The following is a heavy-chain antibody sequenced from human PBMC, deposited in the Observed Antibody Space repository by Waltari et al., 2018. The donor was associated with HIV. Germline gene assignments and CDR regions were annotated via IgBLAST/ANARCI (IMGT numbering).Heavy chain of an antibody. CDR1: GLGFSSYP. Sequence: VLLLESGAGLVQSGGSLTLSCAASGLGFSSYPQLWVRQGPGKGLEWVSAIGGGGDRSYYVDSVKGRFTISRDNSKNTLSLQMNGLRAEDTAVYYCVKGGGYYDSTGNVPFDYWGQGSLVTVSS. CDR2: IGGGGDRS. V-gene: IGHV3-23*01. CDR3: VKGGGYYDSTGNVPFDY. J-gene: IGHJ4*02. D-gene: IGHD3-3*01.